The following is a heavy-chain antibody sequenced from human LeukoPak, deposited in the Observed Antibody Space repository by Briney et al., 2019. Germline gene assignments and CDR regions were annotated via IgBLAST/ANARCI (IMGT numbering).Heavy chain of an antibody. CDR1: GYTFTSYY. Sequence: ASVKVSCKASGYTFTSYYMHWVRQPPGQGLEWMGLINPSVGSTNYPQKYQGRVTMTRDTSTSTVYMERSSLRCKDRAVYYCARVDILTGYYYDYWGQGTLVTVSS. CDR2: INPSVGST. D-gene: IGHD3-9*01. CDR3: ARVDILTGYYYDY. J-gene: IGHJ4*02. V-gene: IGHV1-46*01.